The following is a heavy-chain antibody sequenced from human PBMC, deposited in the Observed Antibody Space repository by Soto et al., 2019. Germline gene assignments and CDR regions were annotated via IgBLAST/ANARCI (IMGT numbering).Heavy chain of an antibody. V-gene: IGHV3-30*01. J-gene: IGHJ6*04. Sequence: GGSLILSCSSSVVTCISGAVDLVLQAPGRGVEWVALILYDGSNENYAESVKGRFTISRDNSENTLYLQMNSLRAEDTAVYYCAKERDQRGRMVLGVVEQSYYGMEVWGKRNTASVS. CDR3: AKERDQRGRMVLGVVEQSYYGMEV. CDR1: VVTCISGA. CDR2: ILYDGSNE. D-gene: IGHD3-3*01.